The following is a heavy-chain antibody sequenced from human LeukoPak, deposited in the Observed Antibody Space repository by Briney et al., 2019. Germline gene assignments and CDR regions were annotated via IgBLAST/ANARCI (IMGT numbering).Heavy chain of an antibody. J-gene: IGHJ5*02. CDR1: GFTFSSYA. D-gene: IGHD2-2*01. V-gene: IGHV3-30*04. CDR2: ISYDGSNE. CDR3: ARLRGSTSCSFDP. Sequence: PGRSLRLSCAASGFTFSSYAMHWVRQAPGKGLEWVAVISYDGSNEYYADSVKGRFTISRDNSKNTLYLQMNSLRAADTAVYYCARLRGSTSCSFDPWGQGTLVTVSS.